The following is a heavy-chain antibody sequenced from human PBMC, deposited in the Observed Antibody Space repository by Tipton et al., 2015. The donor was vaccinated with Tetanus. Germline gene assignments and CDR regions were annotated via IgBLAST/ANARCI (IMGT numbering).Heavy chain of an antibody. CDR3: ARHLYGYWFDP. J-gene: IGHJ5*02. V-gene: IGHV4-39*02. CDR2: IYFEGST. Sequence: PSLTCTVSGGSVSSGSYYWSWVRQAPGKGLEWIASIYFEGSTYYSPSLKSRLTIDVDTSQNLFSLRLTSVTAEDTAVYYCARHLYGYWFDPWGQGALVTVSP. D-gene: IGHD2/OR15-2a*01. CDR1: GGSVSSGSYY.